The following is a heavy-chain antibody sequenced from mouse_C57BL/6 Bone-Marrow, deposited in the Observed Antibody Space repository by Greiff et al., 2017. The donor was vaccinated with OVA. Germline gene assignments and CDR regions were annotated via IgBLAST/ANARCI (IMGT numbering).Heavy chain of an antibody. CDR3: ARGVYYGNYWYFDV. D-gene: IGHD2-1*01. CDR2: ISSGGSYT. Sequence: EVQRVESGGDLVKPGGSLKLSCAASGFTFSSYGMSWVRQTPDKRLEWVATISSGGSYTYYPDSVKGRFTISRDNAKNTLYLQMSSLKSEDTAMYYCARGVYYGNYWYFDVWGTGTTVTVSS. V-gene: IGHV5-6*01. J-gene: IGHJ1*03. CDR1: GFTFSSYG.